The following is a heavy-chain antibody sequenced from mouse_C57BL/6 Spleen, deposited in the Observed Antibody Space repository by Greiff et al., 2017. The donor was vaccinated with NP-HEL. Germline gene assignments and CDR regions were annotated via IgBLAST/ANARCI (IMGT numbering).Heavy chain of an antibody. CDR1: GYTFTDYN. D-gene: IGHD3-2*02. CDR3: ATAQATWGFAY. V-gene: IGHV1-22*01. Sequence: EVQLQQSGPELVKPGASVKMSCKASGYTFTDYNMHWVKQSHGKSLEWIGYINPNNGGTSYNQKFKGKATLTVNKSSSTAYMELRSLTSEDSAVYYCATAQATWGFAYWGQGTLVTVSA. J-gene: IGHJ3*01. CDR2: INPNNGGT.